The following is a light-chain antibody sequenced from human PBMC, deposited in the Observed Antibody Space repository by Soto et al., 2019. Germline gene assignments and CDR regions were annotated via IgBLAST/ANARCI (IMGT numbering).Light chain of an antibody. CDR1: SSNIGSNY. Sequence: QSVLTQPPSASRTPGQRVTISCSGSSSNIGSNYVYWHQQLPGTAPKLLIYRNNQRPSGVPDRFSGSKSGTSASLAISGLRSEDEADYYCAAWDDSLSGLVFGGGTKLTVL. J-gene: IGLJ2*01. V-gene: IGLV1-47*01. CDR2: RNN. CDR3: AAWDDSLSGLV.